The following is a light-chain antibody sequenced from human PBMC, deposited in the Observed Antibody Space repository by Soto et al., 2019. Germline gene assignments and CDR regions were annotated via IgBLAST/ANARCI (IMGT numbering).Light chain of an antibody. J-gene: IGLJ1*01. CDR2: DVT. V-gene: IGLV2-11*01. CDR1: SSDVGAFDF. Sequence: QSALTQPRSVSGSPGQSVTISCTGTSSDVGAFDFVSWYQQCPGQAPKPMIYDVTKRPSEVPDRFSGSKSGNTAFLTISGLRAEDEAEYYCCSYAGTYTAYVFGTGTKLTVL. CDR3: CSYAGTYTAYV.